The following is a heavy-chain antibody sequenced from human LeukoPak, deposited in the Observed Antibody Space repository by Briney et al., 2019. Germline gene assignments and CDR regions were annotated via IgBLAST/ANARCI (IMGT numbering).Heavy chain of an antibody. CDR2: ISSSSSYI. Sequence: GGPLRLSCSPSGFNFSRYIMKWVRQAPAKELPGVSSISSSSSYIYHADSVKGRLPLSRDNAKNSLYLQMHTPRAEDTALYYCASRMVRGVHDAFDIWGQGTTVTVSS. V-gene: IGHV3-21*01. D-gene: IGHD3-10*01. CDR1: GFNFSRYI. J-gene: IGHJ3*02. CDR3: ASRMVRGVHDAFDI.